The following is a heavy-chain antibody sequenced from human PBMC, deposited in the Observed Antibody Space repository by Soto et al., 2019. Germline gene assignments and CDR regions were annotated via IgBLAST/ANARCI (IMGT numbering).Heavy chain of an antibody. CDR3: ARVGITGTPSYY. Sequence: ASVKVSCKASGGTFSSYTISWVRQAPGQGLEWMGWISAYNGNTNYAQKLQGRVTMTTDTSTSTAYMELRSLRSDDTAVYYCARVGITGTPSYYWGQGTLVTVSS. V-gene: IGHV1-18*01. CDR2: ISAYNGNT. J-gene: IGHJ4*02. CDR1: GGTFSSYT. D-gene: IGHD1-20*01.